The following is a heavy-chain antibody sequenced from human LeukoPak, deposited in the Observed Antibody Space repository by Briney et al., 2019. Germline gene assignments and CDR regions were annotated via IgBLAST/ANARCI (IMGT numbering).Heavy chain of an antibody. J-gene: IGHJ5*02. CDR1: GDSISSYY. V-gene: IGHV4-59*08. CDR3: ARGQARLAWFDP. CDR2: IYYSGST. Sequence: TSETLSLTCTASGDSISSYYCSWIRQPPGKGLEWIGYIYYSGSTSYNPSLKSRVTISLDTSNNQFSLRLRSVTAADTAVYYCARGQARLAWFDPWGQGTLVTVSS. D-gene: IGHD6-19*01.